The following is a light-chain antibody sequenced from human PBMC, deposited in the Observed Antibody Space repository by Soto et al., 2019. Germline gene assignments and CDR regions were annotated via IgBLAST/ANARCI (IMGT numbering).Light chain of an antibody. CDR1: QSVSNNY. Sequence: IVLTQSPDTLSLSPGERATLSCRASQSVSNNYLAWYQQKPGQAPRLLIYGASSRATGIPDRFSGSGSGTDFTLTISRLEPEDFAVYYCQQYVSSPSFGQGTKVDI. J-gene: IGKJ1*01. V-gene: IGKV3-20*01. CDR2: GAS. CDR3: QQYVSSPS.